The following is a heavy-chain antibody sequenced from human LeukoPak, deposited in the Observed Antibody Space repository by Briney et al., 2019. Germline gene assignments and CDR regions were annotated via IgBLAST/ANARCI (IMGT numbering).Heavy chain of an antibody. CDR3: ATEPYYYDSSGYRGAWDY. Sequence: ASVKVSCKASGYTFTGYYMHWVRQAPGQGLEWMGWINPNSGGTNYAQKFQGRATMTRDTSISTAYMELSRLRSDDTAVYYCATEPYYYDSSGYRGAWDYWGQGTLVTVSS. V-gene: IGHV1-2*02. D-gene: IGHD3-22*01. CDR2: INPNSGGT. CDR1: GYTFTGYY. J-gene: IGHJ4*02.